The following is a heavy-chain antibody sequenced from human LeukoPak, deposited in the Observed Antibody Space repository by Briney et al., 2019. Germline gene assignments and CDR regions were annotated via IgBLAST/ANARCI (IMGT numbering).Heavy chain of an antibody. CDR3: ARLSTGGYYYGSGFDY. CDR1: GGTFSSYG. CDR2: IIPSFGTA. V-gene: IGHV1-69*13. Sequence: SVKVSCKASGGTFSSYGISWVRQAPGQGLEWMGGIIPSFGTANYDQKFQGKVTITADESTSTAYMELSSLRSEDTAVYYCARLSTGGYYYGSGFDYWGQGTLVTVSS. D-gene: IGHD3-10*01. J-gene: IGHJ4*02.